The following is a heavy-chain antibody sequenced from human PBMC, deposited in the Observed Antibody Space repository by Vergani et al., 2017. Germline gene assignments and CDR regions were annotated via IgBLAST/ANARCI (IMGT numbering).Heavy chain of an antibody. D-gene: IGHD3-10*01. J-gene: IGHJ3*02. V-gene: IGHV3-49*04. CDR1: GFTFGYYA. CDR2: IRSKAYGQST. Sequence: EVQLVESGVDLVQPGRSLRLSCTASGFTFGYYAMYWVRQAPGQGLEWVGGIRSKAYGQSTIYAASVKGRFTISRDDSKSIAYLQMNNLQTEDTAMYYCVRDQVTMLRGSDALHIWGEGTMVTVSS. CDR3: VRDQVTMLRGSDALHI.